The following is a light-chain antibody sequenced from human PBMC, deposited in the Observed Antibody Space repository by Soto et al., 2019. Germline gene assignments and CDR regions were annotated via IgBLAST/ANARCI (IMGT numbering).Light chain of an antibody. CDR2: AVS. J-gene: IGKJ1*01. V-gene: IGKV1-8*01. Sequence: AIRMTQSPSSFSASTGDRVTITCRASQGISSYLAWYQQKPGKAPKLLISAVSTLQSGVPSRFSGSGSGTEFTLTISCLQSEDFASYYCQQYYTYPWTFGQGTKVEIK. CDR1: QGISSY. CDR3: QQYYTYPWT.